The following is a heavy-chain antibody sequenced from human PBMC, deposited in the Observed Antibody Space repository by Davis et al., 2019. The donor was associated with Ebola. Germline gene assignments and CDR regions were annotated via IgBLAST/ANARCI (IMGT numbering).Heavy chain of an antibody. CDR2: INPSGGST. J-gene: IGHJ4*02. D-gene: IGHD5-24*01. CDR1: GYTFTSYY. Sequence: ASVKVSCKASGYTFTSYYMHWVRQAPGQGLEWMGIINPSGGSTSYAQKFQGRVTMTRDTSTSTVYMELSSLRSEDTAVYYCASTPSGWLRSGYFDYWGQGTLVTVSS. V-gene: IGHV1-46*01. CDR3: ASTPSGWLRSGYFDY.